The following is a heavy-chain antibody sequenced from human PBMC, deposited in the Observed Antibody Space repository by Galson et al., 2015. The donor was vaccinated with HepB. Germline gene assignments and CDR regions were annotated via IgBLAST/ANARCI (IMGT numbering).Heavy chain of an antibody. CDR1: GYTFNFYD. Sequence: SVKVSCKASGYTFNFYDINWVRQATGQGLEWMGWMGSKSGNTGYAQKFQGRVTMTRNTSIITAYMELTSLKSEDTAVYYCARGGGGSVDYWGQGTLVTVSS. CDR2: MGSKSGNT. J-gene: IGHJ4*02. V-gene: IGHV1-8*01. CDR3: ARGGGGSVDY. D-gene: IGHD3-10*01.